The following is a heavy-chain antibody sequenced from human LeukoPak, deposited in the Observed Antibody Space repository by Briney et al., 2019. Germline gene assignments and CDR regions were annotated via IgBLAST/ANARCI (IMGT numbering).Heavy chain of an antibody. Sequence: GGSLRLSCAASGFTFSSYWMHWVRQAPGKGLVWVSRINSDGSSTSYADSVKGRFTTSRDNAKSTLYLQMNSLRAEDTAVYYCARGNRGSGYYDYWGQGTLVTVSS. CDR3: ARGNRGSGYYDY. D-gene: IGHD3-3*01. CDR2: INSDGSST. J-gene: IGHJ4*02. V-gene: IGHV3-74*01. CDR1: GFTFSSYW.